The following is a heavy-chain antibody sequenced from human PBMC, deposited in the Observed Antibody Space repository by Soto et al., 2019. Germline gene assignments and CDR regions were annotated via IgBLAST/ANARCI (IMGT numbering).Heavy chain of an antibody. J-gene: IGHJ6*02. D-gene: IGHD4-17*01. V-gene: IGHV4-38-2*01. CDR3: ARYGKNYHEGMDV. Sequence: PSETLSLTCGVSGYSINDGYYWGWIRQPPGRGLEWIGNIYHSGSTYYNPSLRSRVTILIDTSKNQFSLELNSVTAADTALYYCARYGKNYHEGMDVWGQGTTVTVSS. CDR2: IYHSGST. CDR1: GYSINDGYY.